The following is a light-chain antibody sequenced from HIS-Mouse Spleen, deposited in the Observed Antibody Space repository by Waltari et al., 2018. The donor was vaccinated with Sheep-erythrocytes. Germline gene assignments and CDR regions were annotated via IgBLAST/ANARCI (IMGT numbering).Light chain of an antibody. CDR3: CSYAGSYNYV. Sequence: QSALTQPRSVSGSPGQSVTISCTGTSSDVGGYNYVSWYQQHPGKAPKLMIYDVSKRPSGVPDRFSGSKSRHKACLTISGLQAEDEADYYCCSYAGSYNYVFGTGTKVTVL. CDR2: DVS. J-gene: IGLJ1*01. V-gene: IGLV2-11*01. CDR1: SSDVGGYNY.